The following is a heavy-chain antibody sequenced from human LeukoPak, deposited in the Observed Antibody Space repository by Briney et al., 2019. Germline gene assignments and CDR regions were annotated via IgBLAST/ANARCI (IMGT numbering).Heavy chain of an antibody. CDR1: GITFRSYG. J-gene: IGHJ5*02. V-gene: IGHV3-30*18. D-gene: IGHD4-17*01. CDR3: AKGARWDTVTSIVGLNWFDP. CDR2: ISYDGSHK. Sequence: GGSLRLSCAAYGITFRSYGMHWVRQAPGRGLEWVAVISYDGSHKYYADSVKGRFSISRDNSKNTLYLQMNSLRADDTAVYYCAKGARWDTVTSIVGLNWFDPWGQGTLVTVSS.